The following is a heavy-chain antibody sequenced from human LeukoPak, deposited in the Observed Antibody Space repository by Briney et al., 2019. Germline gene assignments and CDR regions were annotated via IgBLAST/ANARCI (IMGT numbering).Heavy chain of an antibody. CDR1: GYTVSSNS. J-gene: IGHJ5*02. Sequence: GGSLRLSCTVSGYTVSSNSMSWVRQAPGKGLEWVSSISGSGGSTYYADSVKGRFTISRDNSRNTLSLQMHSLRADDTAVYYCAKDRPYISSWYGCSTPWGQGTLVTVSS. CDR3: AKDRPYISSWYGCSTP. CDR2: ISGSGGST. D-gene: IGHD6-13*01. V-gene: IGHV3-23*01.